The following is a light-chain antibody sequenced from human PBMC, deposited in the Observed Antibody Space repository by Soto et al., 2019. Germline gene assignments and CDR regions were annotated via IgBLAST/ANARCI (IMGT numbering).Light chain of an antibody. V-gene: IGKV1-5*01. CDR2: DAS. CDR3: QQYNSYPYT. Sequence: DIQMTQSPSTLSASVGDRVTITCRASQSISSWLAWYQQKPGKAPKLLIYDASGLESGVPSRFSGSGSGTEFTLTISSLQPDDLATYYCQQYNSYPYTFGQGTKLEIK. CDR1: QSISSW. J-gene: IGKJ2*01.